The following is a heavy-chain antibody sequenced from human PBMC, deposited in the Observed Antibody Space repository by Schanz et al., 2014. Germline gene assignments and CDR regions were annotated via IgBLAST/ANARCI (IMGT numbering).Heavy chain of an antibody. V-gene: IGHV3-23*01. D-gene: IGHD4-17*01. Sequence: EVHLLESGGGLVEPGGSLRLSCATSGFSLDIFAVSWVRQAPGKGLEWLSYISDSGTYTNYADSVKGRFTISRDNSKNTLYLQMNSLRPEDTAVYYCARKMKLGVYGGKGHDSLDIWGQGTMVTVSS. CDR3: ARKMKLGVYGGKGHDSLDI. CDR1: GFSLDIFA. CDR2: ISDSGTYT. J-gene: IGHJ3*02.